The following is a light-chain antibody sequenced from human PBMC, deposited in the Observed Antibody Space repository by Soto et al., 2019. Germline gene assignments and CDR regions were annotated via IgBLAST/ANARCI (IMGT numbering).Light chain of an antibody. CDR1: SSDIGGYNY. CDR3: SSYTRRSTWV. J-gene: IGLJ3*02. CDR2: EVS. V-gene: IGLV2-14*01. Sequence: QSVLTQPASVSGSPGQSITISCTGTSSDIGGYNYVSWYQQHPGKAPKLIIFEVSNRPSGVSNRFSASKSGSTASLTISGLQAEDEGDFYCSSYTRRSTWVFGGGTKLTVL.